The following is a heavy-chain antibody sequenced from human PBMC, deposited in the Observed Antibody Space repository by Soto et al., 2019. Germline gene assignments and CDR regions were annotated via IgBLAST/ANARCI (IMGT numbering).Heavy chain of an antibody. CDR1: GFTFSSYD. D-gene: IGHD6-19*01. CDR2: IGTAGDT. Sequence: EVQLVESGGNLVQPGGSLRLSCAASGFTFSSYDMHWLRQDTGKGLEWVSAIGTAGDTYYPDSVKGRFTISSETAKNCLYLQINSLRAGDTDVYYRARGDNSGWSAFEVGCQGTMVSVSS. J-gene: IGHJ3*01. CDR3: ARGDNSGWSAFEV. V-gene: IGHV3-13*01.